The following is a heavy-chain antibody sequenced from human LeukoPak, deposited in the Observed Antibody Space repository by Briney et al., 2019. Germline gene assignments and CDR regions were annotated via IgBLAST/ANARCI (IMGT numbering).Heavy chain of an antibody. CDR1: GFTFSSYW. J-gene: IGHJ3*02. Sequence: GGSLRLSCAASGFTFSSYWMSWVRQAPGKGLEWVANIKQDGSEKYYVDSVKGRFTISRDNAKNSLYLQMNSLRAEDTAVYYCAKGNYYGSVKGLSDDAFDIWGQGTMVTVSS. CDR3: AKGNYYGSVKGLSDDAFDI. CDR2: IKQDGSEK. V-gene: IGHV3-7*03. D-gene: IGHD3-10*01.